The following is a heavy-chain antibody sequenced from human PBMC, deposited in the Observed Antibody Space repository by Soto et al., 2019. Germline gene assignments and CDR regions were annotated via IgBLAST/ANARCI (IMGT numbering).Heavy chain of an antibody. V-gene: IGHV3-23*01. Sequence: PGGSLRLSCAASGFTFSTFAMIWVRQAPGKGLEWVSATTAGGGNTYYADSVTGRFTISRDNSKNTLYLHMNGLRPEDTAVYYCAKLVVSATNYWGQGTPVTVSS. CDR3: AKLVVSATNY. D-gene: IGHD2-15*01. CDR2: TTAGGGNT. J-gene: IGHJ4*01. CDR1: GFTFSTFA.